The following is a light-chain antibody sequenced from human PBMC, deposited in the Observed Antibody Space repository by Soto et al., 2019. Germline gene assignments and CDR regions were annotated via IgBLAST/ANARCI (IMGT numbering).Light chain of an antibody. V-gene: IGKV1-5*01. CDR3: QQYNGYYPWT. CDR2: DAS. CDR1: QYIGEF. Sequence: DIKMTQSRSSLSASVVDRVTITCRASQYIGEFLNWYQPTPAKAPKLMIYDASSLESGVPSRFSGSVSGTDFTLTIRSLQPDDFANYDCQQYNGYYPWTFGQGTKVDIK. J-gene: IGKJ1*01.